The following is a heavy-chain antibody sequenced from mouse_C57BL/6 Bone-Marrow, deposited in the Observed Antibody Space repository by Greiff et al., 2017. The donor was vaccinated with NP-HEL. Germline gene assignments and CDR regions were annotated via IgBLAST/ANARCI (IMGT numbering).Heavy chain of an antibody. CDR1: GFTFSSYG. D-gene: IGHD1-1*01. CDR2: ISSGGSYT. CDR3: ARQRGSGAY. Sequence: EVQGVESGGDLVKPGGSLKLSCAASGFTFSSYGMSWVRQTPDKRLEWVATISSGGSYTYYPDSVKGRFTISRDNAKNTLYLQMSSLKSEDTAMYYCARQRGSGAYWGQGTLVTVSA. V-gene: IGHV5-6*01. J-gene: IGHJ3*01.